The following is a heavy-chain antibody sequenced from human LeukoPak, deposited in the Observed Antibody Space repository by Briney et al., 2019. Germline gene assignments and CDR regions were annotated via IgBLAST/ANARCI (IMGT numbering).Heavy chain of an antibody. CDR1: GVSISSDDYY. V-gene: IGHV4-31*03. CDR3: ARDPEGYFDY. J-gene: IGHJ4*02. CDR2: IYYKGFT. Sequence: SQTLSLTCTVSGVSISSDDYYWSWIRQHPAKGLEWMGYIYYKGFTYYNPSLKSRITVAVDTSKNQFSLKLSSVTAADTAVYYCARDPEGYFDYWGQGTLVTVSS.